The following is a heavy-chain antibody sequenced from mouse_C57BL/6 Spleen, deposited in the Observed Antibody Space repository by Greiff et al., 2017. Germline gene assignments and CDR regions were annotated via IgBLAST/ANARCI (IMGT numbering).Heavy chain of an antibody. Sequence: VKLQESGAELVKPGASVKISCKASGYAFSSYWMNWVKQRPGKGLEWIGQIYPGDGDTNYNGKFKGKATLTADKSSSTAYMQLSSLTSEDSAVYVCARGPYDYGLFAYWGQGTLVTVSA. D-gene: IGHD2-4*01. CDR3: ARGPYDYGLFAY. V-gene: IGHV1-80*01. CDR2: IYPGDGDT. J-gene: IGHJ3*01. CDR1: GYAFSSYW.